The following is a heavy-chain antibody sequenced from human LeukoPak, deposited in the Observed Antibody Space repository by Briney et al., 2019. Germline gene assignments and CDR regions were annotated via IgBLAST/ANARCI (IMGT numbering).Heavy chain of an antibody. V-gene: IGHV3-33*06. CDR3: AKVGAYDFWSGYYPFDY. Sequence: GGSLRLSCAASGYTFSRHGIHWVRQAPGKGLEWVAVVWYDGRNRDYADSVKGRFTISRDNSKNTLYLQMNSLRAEDTAVYYCAKVGAYDFWSGYYPFDYWGQGTLVTVSS. CDR2: VWYDGRNR. D-gene: IGHD3-3*01. CDR1: GYTFSRHG. J-gene: IGHJ4*02.